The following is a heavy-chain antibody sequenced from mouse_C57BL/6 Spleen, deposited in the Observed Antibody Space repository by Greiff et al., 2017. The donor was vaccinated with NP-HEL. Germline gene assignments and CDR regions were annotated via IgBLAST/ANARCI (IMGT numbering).Heavy chain of an antibody. D-gene: IGHD1-1*01. V-gene: IGHV1-26*01. CDR2: INPNKGGT. J-gene: IGHJ4*01. Sequence: VQLQQSGPELVKPGASVKISCKASGYTFTDYYMNWVKQSHGKSLEWIGDINPNKGGTSYNQKFKVKTTLTVAKSSSTAYMELRSLTSEDSAVYYCSRKDTTVVARAMGCWGQVTSVTVSS. CDR3: SRKDTTVVARAMGC. CDR1: GYTFTDYY.